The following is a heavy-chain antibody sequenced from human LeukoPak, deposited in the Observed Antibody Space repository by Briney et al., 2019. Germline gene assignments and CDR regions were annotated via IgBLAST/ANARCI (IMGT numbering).Heavy chain of an antibody. CDR1: GYTFTGYY. J-gene: IGHJ6*03. V-gene: IGHV1-2*02. CDR2: INPNSGGT. D-gene: IGHD3-3*01. CDR3: ARVVRFHYYMDV. Sequence: GASAKVSCKASGYTFTGYYMHWVRQAPGQGLEWMGWINPNSGGTNYAQKFQGRVTMTRDTSISTAYMELSRLRSGDTAVYYCARVVRFHYYMDVWGKGTTVTVSS.